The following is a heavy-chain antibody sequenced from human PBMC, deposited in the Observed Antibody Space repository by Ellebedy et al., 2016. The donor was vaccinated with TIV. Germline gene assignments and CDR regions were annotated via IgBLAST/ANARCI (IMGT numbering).Heavy chain of an antibody. J-gene: IGHJ4*02. D-gene: IGHD3-22*01. CDR2: ISADGANT. V-gene: IGHV3-23*01. Sequence: GGSLRLSCAASGFTFSNFAMHWVRQAPGKGLEWLSVISADGANTFHAESVKGRFTISRDNSKNTMYVQLNRLTTEDTAVYFCAKGSSSGFNYDRVGFEYWGQGTLVTVSS. CDR1: GFTFSNFA. CDR3: AKGSSSGFNYDRVGFEY.